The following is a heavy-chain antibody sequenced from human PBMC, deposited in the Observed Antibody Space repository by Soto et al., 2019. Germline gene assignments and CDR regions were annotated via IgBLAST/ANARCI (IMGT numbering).Heavy chain of an antibody. CDR2: ISAYSGNT. J-gene: IGHJ4*02. V-gene: IGHV1-18*01. CDR1: GYTFTTYG. Sequence: ASVKVSCKASGYTFTTYGITWVRQAPGQGLEWMGWISAYSGNTKYAQILQGRVTMTTDTPTSTAYMELRSLRSDDTAVYYCARGGFYGPAHSDYWGQGTLVTVSS. D-gene: IGHD4-17*01. CDR3: ARGGFYGPAHSDY.